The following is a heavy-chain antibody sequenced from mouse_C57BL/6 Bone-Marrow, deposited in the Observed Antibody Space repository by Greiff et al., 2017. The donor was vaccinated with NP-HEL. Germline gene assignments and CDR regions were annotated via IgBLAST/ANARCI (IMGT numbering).Heavy chain of an antibody. J-gene: IGHJ1*03. D-gene: IGHD1-1*02. Sequence: QVQLQQPGTELVKPGASVKLSCKASGYTFTSYWMHWVKQRPGQGLEWIGNINPSNGGTNYNEKFKSKATLTVDKSSSTAYMQLSSLTSEDSAVYYCARWRYLLFYWYFDVWGTGTTVTVSS. CDR3: ARWRYLLFYWYFDV. CDR2: INPSNGGT. CDR1: GYTFTSYW. V-gene: IGHV1-53*01.